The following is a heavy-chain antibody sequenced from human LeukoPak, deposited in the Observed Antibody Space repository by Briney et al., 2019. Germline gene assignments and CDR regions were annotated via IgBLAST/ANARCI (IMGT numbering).Heavy chain of an antibody. CDR2: IYYSGST. J-gene: IGHJ5*02. V-gene: IGHV4-39*01. D-gene: IGHD3-22*01. Sequence: ASETLSLTCTVSGGSISSGGYYWSWIRQHPGKGLEWIEYIYYSGSTYYNPSLKSRVTISVDTSKNQFSLKLSSVTAADTAVYYCARHFSPQADSGYLGGWFDPWGQGTLVTVSS. CDR1: GGSISSGGYY. CDR3: ARHFSPQADSGYLGGWFDP.